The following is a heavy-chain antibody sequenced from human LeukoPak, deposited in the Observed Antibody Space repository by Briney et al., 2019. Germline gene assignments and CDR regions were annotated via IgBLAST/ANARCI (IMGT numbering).Heavy chain of an antibody. CDR2: IRRKGNDYAT. Sequence: GGSLRLSCAVSGFSFSGSAIHWVRQASGKGLEWVGHIRRKGNDYATAYTASVKGRFTISRDDSKNTAFLQMDSLKTEDTAVYFCARLGGSPPYFDYWGQGTLVTVSS. CDR3: ARLGGSPPYFDY. D-gene: IGHD3-16*01. CDR1: GFSFSGSA. J-gene: IGHJ4*02. V-gene: IGHV3-73*01.